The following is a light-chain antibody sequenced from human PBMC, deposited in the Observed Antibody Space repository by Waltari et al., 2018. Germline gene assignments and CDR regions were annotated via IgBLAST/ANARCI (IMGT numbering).Light chain of an antibody. CDR3: QSYDSSLSLVV. Sequence: SVLTQPLSVPGTHGQRVTISLTGTSSNIWAGYDGYVYQQLPGPAPKLLIYGNSNRPSGVPDRFSGSKSGTAASLAITGLQAEDEADYYCQSYDSSLSLVVFGGGTKLTVL. J-gene: IGLJ2*01. V-gene: IGLV1-40*01. CDR1: SSNIWAGYD. CDR2: GNS.